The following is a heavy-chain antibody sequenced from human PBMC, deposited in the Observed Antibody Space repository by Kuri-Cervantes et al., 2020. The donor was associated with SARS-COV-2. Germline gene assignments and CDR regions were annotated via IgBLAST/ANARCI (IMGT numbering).Heavy chain of an antibody. Sequence: LSLTCAASGFPFNHAWMNWVRQAPGKGLEWVSYISSSSSTIYYADSVKGRFTISRDNAKNSLYVQMNSLRAEDTAVYYCARRGGYLPPDAFDIWGQGTMVTVSS. J-gene: IGHJ3*02. CDR2: ISSSSSTI. CDR1: GFPFNHAW. CDR3: ARRGGYLPPDAFDI. V-gene: IGHV3-48*01. D-gene: IGHD3-16*02.